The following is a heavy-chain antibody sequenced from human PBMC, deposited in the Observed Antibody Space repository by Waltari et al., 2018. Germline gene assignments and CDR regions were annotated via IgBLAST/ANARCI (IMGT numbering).Heavy chain of an antibody. J-gene: IGHJ3*02. D-gene: IGHD2-15*01. CDR1: GGSISSYY. Sequence: QVQLQESGPGLVKPSETLSLTCTVSGGSISSYYWSWLRQPPGKGLEWIGYIYYSGSTNYNPSLKSRVTISVDTSKNQFSLKLSSVTAADTAVYYCARGEGGPDAFDIWGQGTMVTVSS. CDR3: ARGEGGPDAFDI. CDR2: IYYSGST. V-gene: IGHV4-59*01.